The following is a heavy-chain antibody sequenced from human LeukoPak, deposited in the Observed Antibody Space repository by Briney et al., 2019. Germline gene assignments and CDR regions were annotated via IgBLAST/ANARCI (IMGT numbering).Heavy chain of an antibody. CDR1: GGTFSSYA. V-gene: IGHV1-69*06. Sequence: ASVKVSCKASGGTFSSYAISWVRQAPGQGLEWMGGIIPIFGTANYAQKFQGRATITADKSTSTAYMELSSLRSEDTAVYYCARDLGGGYYYDSSGDVDDYWGQGTLVTVSS. CDR3: ARDLGGGYYYDSSGDVDDY. D-gene: IGHD3-22*01. J-gene: IGHJ4*02. CDR2: IIPIFGTA.